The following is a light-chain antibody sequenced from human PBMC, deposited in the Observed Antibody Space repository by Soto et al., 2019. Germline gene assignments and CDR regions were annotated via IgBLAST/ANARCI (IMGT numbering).Light chain of an antibody. Sequence: QTVVTQSPSASASLGASVKLTCTLSSGHSSYAIAWHQQQPEKGPRYLMKLNSDGSHSKGDGIPDRFSGSSSGAERYLTISSLQSEDEADYYCQTWGTGAHVFGGGTKLTVL. CDR2: LNSDGSH. CDR3: QTWGTGAHV. CDR1: SGHSSYA. J-gene: IGLJ2*01. V-gene: IGLV4-69*01.